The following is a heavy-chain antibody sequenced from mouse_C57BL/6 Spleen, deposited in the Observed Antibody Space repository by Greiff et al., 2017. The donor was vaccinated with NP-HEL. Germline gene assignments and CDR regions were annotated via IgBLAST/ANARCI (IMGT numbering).Heavy chain of an antibody. CDR1: GYTFTDYE. J-gene: IGHJ3*01. Sequence: SGAELVRPGASVTLSCKASGYTFTDYEMHWVKQTPVHGLEWIGAIDPETGGTAYNQKFKGKAILTADKSSSTAYMELRSLTSEDSAVYYCTREEDYGKAPWFAYWGQGTLVTVSA. V-gene: IGHV1-15*01. D-gene: IGHD2-1*01. CDR2: IDPETGGT. CDR3: TREEDYGKAPWFAY.